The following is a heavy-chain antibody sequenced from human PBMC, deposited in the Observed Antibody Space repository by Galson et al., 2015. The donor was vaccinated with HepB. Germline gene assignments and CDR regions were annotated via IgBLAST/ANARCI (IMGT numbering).Heavy chain of an antibody. J-gene: IGHJ4*02. V-gene: IGHV3-48*01. CDR2: ISSSGSTI. Sequence: SLRLSCAASGFTFSTYNMNWVRQAPGKGLEWLSYISSSGSTIYYADSVKGRFTISRDNARNSLYLQMNSLRAEDTAVYYCARRLTGREDYWGQGTLVTVSS. CDR3: ARRLTGREDY. CDR1: GFTFSTYN.